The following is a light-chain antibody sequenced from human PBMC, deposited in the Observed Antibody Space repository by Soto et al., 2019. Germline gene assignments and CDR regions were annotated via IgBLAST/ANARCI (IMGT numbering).Light chain of an antibody. CDR3: QHYNSYSEA. V-gene: IGKV1-5*03. CDR1: QSISSW. J-gene: IGKJ1*01. CDR2: KAS. Sequence: DIQMTQSPSTLSASVGDRVTITCRASQSISSWLAWYQQKPGKAPKVLIYKASSLESGVPSRFSGSGSGTEFTLTISSLQPDDLVTYYCQHYNSYSEAFGQGTKVDIK.